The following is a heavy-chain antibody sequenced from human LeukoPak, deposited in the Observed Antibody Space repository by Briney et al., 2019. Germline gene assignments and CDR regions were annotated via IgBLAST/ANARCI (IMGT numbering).Heavy chain of an antibody. CDR3: ARGGSPDYGQRNWFDP. V-gene: IGHV1-69*05. D-gene: IGHD3-16*01. J-gene: IGHJ5*02. Sequence: SVKVSCKASGGTFSSYAISWARQAPGQGLEWMGGIIPIFGTANYAQKFQGRVTITTDESTSTAYMELSSLRSEDTAVYYCARGGSPDYGQRNWFDPWGQGTLVTVSS. CDR2: IIPIFGTA. CDR1: GGTFSSYA.